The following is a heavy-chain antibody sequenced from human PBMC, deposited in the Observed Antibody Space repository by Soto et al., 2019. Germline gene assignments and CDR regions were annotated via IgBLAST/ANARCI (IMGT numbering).Heavy chain of an antibody. CDR3: ARGVGSGSYYNQYNWFDP. J-gene: IGHJ5*02. D-gene: IGHD3-10*01. CDR1: GGTFSRYT. Sequence: SVKVSCKASGGTFSRYTTSWVRQAPGQGLEWMGRIIPILDIPNYAQNFQGRVTITADKSTSTAYMELRSLRSDDTAVYYCARGVGSGSYYNQYNWFDPWGQGTLVTAPQ. CDR2: IIPILDIP. V-gene: IGHV1-69*02.